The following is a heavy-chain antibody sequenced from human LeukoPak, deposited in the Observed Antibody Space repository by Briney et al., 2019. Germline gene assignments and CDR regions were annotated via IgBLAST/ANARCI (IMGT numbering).Heavy chain of an antibody. Sequence: ASVKVSCKASGYTFTSYDINWVRQATGQGLEWMGWMNPNSGNAGYAQKLQGRVTMTTDTSTSTAYMELRSLRSDDTAVYYCARDIVVVPAAAGVDYWGQGTLVTVSS. CDR2: MNPNSGNA. CDR1: GYTFTSYD. J-gene: IGHJ4*02. CDR3: ARDIVVVPAAAGVDY. V-gene: IGHV1-8*02. D-gene: IGHD2-2*01.